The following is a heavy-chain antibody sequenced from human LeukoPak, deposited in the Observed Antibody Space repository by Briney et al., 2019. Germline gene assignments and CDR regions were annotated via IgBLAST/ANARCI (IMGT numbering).Heavy chain of an antibody. CDR3: ATRGFYYGSGIDWFDP. J-gene: IGHJ5*02. V-gene: IGHV4-39*07. Sequence: SETLSLTCTVSGASITSSGYYWGWIRQPPGKGLEWIGEINHSGSTNYNPSLKSRVSISVDTSKNQFSLKLSSVTAADTAVYYCATRGFYYGSGIDWFDPWGQGTLVTVSS. D-gene: IGHD3-10*01. CDR2: INHSGST. CDR1: GASITSSGYY.